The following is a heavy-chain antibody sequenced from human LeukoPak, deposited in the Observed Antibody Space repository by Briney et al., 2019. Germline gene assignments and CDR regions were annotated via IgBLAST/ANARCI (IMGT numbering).Heavy chain of an antibody. Sequence: GGSLRLSCAASGFTFSSYWMSWVRQAPGKGLEWVANIKQDGSEKYYVDSVKGRFTISRDNDKNSLFLQVTSLRAEDTAVYYCARVGGRYSPLGYWGQGTLVTVSS. CDR3: ARVGGRYSPLGY. D-gene: IGHD3-16*02. J-gene: IGHJ4*02. V-gene: IGHV3-7*01. CDR2: IKQDGSEK. CDR1: GFTFSSYW.